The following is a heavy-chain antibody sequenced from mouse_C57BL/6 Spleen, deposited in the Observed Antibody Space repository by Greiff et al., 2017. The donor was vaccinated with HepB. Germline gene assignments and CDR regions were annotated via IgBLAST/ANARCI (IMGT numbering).Heavy chain of an antibody. CDR1: GYTFTSYG. D-gene: IGHD2-5*01. CDR3: ARSRGYSNPFAY. CDR2: IYPRSGNT. Sequence: VQLQQSGAELARPGASVKLSCKASGYTFTSYGISWVKQSTGQGLEWIGEIYPRSGNTYYNEKFKGKATLTADKSSSTAYMELRSLTSEDSAVYFCARSRGYSNPFAYWGQGTLVTVSA. V-gene: IGHV1-81*01. J-gene: IGHJ3*01.